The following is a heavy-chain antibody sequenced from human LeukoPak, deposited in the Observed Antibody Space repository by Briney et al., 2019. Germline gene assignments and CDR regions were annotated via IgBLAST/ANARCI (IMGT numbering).Heavy chain of an antibody. V-gene: IGHV4-30-4*08. CDR2: FYYSGST. CDR3: ASSIAARVY. Sequence: SETLSLTCTVSGASVSSGDYYWSWIRQPPGKGLEWIEYFYYSGSTYYNPSLKSRITISVDTSKNQFSLKLTSVTAADTAVYYCASSIAARVYWGPGTLITVSS. D-gene: IGHD6-6*01. J-gene: IGHJ4*02. CDR1: GASVSSGDYY.